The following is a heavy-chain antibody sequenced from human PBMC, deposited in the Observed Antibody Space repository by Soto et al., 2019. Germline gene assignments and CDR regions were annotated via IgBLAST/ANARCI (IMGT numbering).Heavy chain of an antibody. J-gene: IGHJ5*02. CDR1: GFTFSSYA. V-gene: IGHV3-23*01. CDR2: ISGSGGST. D-gene: IGHD3-3*02. CDR3: VKSRSGARGRIFGVENWFDH. Sequence: GGSLRLSCAASGFTFSSYAMSWVRQAPGKGLEWVSAISGSGGSTYYADSVKGRFTISRDNSKNTLYLQMNSLRAEDTAVYYCVKSRSGARGRIFGVENWFDHWGQGTLVNVSS.